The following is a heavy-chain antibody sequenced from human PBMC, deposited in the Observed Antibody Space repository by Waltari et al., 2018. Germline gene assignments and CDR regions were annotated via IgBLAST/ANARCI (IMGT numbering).Heavy chain of an antibody. CDR1: GGTFSSYA. V-gene: IGHV1-69*05. J-gene: IGHJ3*02. Sequence: QVQLVQSGAEVKKPGSSVKVSCKASGGTFSSYAISWVRQAPGQGLEWMGGIIPILGTANYAQKFQGRVTITRDTSASTAYMELSSLRSEDTAVYYCARDRGSGWKVDIWGQGTMVTVSS. CDR2: IIPILGTA. CDR3: ARDRGSGWKVDI. D-gene: IGHD6-19*01.